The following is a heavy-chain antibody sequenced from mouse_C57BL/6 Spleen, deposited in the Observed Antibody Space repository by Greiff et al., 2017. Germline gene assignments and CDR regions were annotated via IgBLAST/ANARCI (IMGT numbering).Heavy chain of an antibody. V-gene: IGHV1-5*01. J-gene: IGHJ2*01. D-gene: IGHD1-1*01. CDR1: GYTFTSYW. CDR3: TTSYYYGSIFF. Sequence: VQLPQSGAVLARPGASVKMSCKASGYTFTSYWMHWVKQRPGQGLEWIGAIYPGNSDTSYNQKFQGKDKLTAVTSASTAYMELSSLTNEDPAVYYCTTSYYYGSIFFWGQGTTLTVSS. CDR2: IYPGNSDT.